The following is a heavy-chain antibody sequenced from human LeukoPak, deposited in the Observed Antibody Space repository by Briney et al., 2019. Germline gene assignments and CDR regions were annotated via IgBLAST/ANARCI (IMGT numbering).Heavy chain of an antibody. J-gene: IGHJ4*02. CDR2: ISYDGSNK. V-gene: IGHV3-30*04. CDR3: ASLPSGWYHFDY. Sequence: LTGGSLRLSCAASGFTFSSYAMHWVRQAPGKGLEWVAVISYDGSNKYYADSVKGRFTISRDNSKNTLYLQMNSLRAEDTAVYYCASLPSGWYHFDYWGQGTLVTVSS. D-gene: IGHD6-19*01. CDR1: GFTFSSYA.